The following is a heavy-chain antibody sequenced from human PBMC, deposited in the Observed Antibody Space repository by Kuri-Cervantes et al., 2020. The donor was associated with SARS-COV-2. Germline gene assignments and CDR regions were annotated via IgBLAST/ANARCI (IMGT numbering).Heavy chain of an antibody. D-gene: IGHD2-15*01. CDR1: GYSLTNYYGYY. CDR2: INPNSGDT. V-gene: IGHV1-2*02. J-gene: IGHJ5*02. CDR3: AGESGGYCSGGSCSTNWFDP. Sequence: ASVKVSCKASGYSLTNYYGYYMHWVRQAPGQGLEWMGWINPNSGDTNYAEMFQGRVAMTRDTSTSTVYMELSSLRSEDTAVYYCAGESGGYCSGGSCSTNWFDPWGQGTLVTVSS.